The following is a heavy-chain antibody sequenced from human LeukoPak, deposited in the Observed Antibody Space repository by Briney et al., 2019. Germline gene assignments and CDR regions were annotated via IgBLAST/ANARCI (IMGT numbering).Heavy chain of an antibody. J-gene: IGHJ4*02. CDR2: INTNTGNP. CDR3: ARGYCSGGSCFEIDY. D-gene: IGHD2-15*01. V-gene: IGHV7-4-1*02. Sequence: GASVKVSCKASGYTFTSYAMNWVRQAPGQGLEWMGWINTNTGNPTYAQGFTGRFVFSLDTSVSTAYLQISSLKAVDTAVYYCARGYCSGGSCFEIDYWGQGTLVTVSS. CDR1: GYTFTSYA.